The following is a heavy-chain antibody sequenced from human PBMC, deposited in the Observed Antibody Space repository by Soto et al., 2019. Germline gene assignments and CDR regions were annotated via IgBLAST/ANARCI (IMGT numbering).Heavy chain of an antibody. J-gene: IGHJ5*02. V-gene: IGHV3-23*01. D-gene: IGHD2-15*01. CDR3: AKEVGAICSGGSCYPGWFDP. CDR1: GFTFSSYA. Sequence: GGSLRLSCAASGFTFSSYAMSWVRQAPGKGLEWVSAISGSGGSTYYADSVKGRFTISRDNSKNTLYLQMNSLRAEDTAGYYCAKEVGAICSGGSCYPGWFDPWGQGTLVTVSS. CDR2: ISGSGGST.